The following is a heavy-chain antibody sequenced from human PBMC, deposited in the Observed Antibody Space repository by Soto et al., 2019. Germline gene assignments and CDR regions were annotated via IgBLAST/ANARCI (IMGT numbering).Heavy chain of an antibody. J-gene: IGHJ6*02. CDR3: ARGGGPVRGSYYYYYGMDV. D-gene: IGHD3-10*01. CDR2: IYYSVST. V-gene: IGHV4-39*01. Sequence: SETLSLTCTVSGCSIISSSYYWGWIRQPPGKGLEWLGSIYYSVSTYYNPSLKSRVTISVDTSKNQFSLKLSSVTAADTAVYYCARGGGPVRGSYYYYYGMDVWGQGTTVT. CDR1: GCSIISSSYY.